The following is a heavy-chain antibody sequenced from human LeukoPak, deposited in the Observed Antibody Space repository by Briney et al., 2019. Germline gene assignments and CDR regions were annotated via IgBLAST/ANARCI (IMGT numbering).Heavy chain of an antibody. V-gene: IGHV3-30*02. Sequence: GGSLRLSCAASGFSFSSYGMHWVRQAPGKGVEWVAYIQYDGSNEQYADSVKGRFSISRDSSKNILNLQMNSLRAEDTAVYYCAKDRCSNGIGCYYYYMDVWGKGTTVTIYS. CDR1: GFSFSSYG. CDR2: IQYDGSNE. CDR3: AKDRCSNGIGCYYYYMDV. J-gene: IGHJ6*03. D-gene: IGHD2-8*01.